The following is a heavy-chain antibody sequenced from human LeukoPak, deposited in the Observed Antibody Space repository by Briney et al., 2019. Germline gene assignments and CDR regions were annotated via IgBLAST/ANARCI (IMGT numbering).Heavy chain of an antibody. J-gene: IGHJ6*02. Sequence: PGGSLRLSCASSGFTFSNAWMSWVRQAPGKGLEWLGRIKSKTDGGTTDYAAPVKGRFTISSDDSKNTLYLQMNSLKTEDTAVYYCTTETYYYGSGTWGQGTTVTVSS. CDR3: TTETYYYGSGT. CDR1: GFTFSNAW. CDR2: IKSKTDGGTT. D-gene: IGHD3-10*01. V-gene: IGHV3-15*01.